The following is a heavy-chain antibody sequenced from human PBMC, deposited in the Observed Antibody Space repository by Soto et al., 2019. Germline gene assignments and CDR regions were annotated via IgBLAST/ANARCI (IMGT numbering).Heavy chain of an antibody. CDR2: INPILSMS. CDR1: GDTFSFYT. CDR3: ATNYGSGYRAFDF. Sequence: ASVKVSCKASGDTFSFYTINWVRQAPGLGLEWLGRINPILSMSNYAQYFQGRATITADKSTSTAYMELSSLRSEDTAMYYCATNYGSGYRAFDFWGQGALVTVSS. D-gene: IGHD3-10*01. V-gene: IGHV1-69*02. J-gene: IGHJ4*02.